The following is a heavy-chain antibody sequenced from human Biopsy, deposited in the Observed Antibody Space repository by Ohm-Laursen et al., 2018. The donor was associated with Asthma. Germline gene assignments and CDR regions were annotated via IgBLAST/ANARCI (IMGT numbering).Heavy chain of an antibody. D-gene: IGHD2-2*01. CDR3: ARDGTDMNEAMPKDY. V-gene: IGHV3-30-3*01. Sequence: SLRLSCTASGFTFSSYAMHWVRQAPGKGLEWVAVISYDGSNKYYADSVKGRFTISRDNAKNSLYLQMNSLRAEDTAVYYCARDGTDMNEAMPKDYWGQGTLVTVSS. J-gene: IGHJ4*02. CDR1: GFTFSSYA. CDR2: ISYDGSNK.